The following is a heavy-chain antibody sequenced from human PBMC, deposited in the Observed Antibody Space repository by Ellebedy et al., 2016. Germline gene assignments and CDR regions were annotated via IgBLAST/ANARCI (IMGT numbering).Heavy chain of an antibody. V-gene: IGHV3-21*06. Sequence: GESLKISXAASGFTFSDYSMNWVRQAPGKGLEWVSSISGSSGHISYVDSVKGRFSISRDNAKNSLFLQMNSLRVDDTAMYYCARLNWGRFAFDYWGHGTLVTVSS. CDR2: ISGSSGHI. CDR3: ARLNWGRFAFDY. CDR1: GFTFSDYS. J-gene: IGHJ4*01. D-gene: IGHD7-27*01.